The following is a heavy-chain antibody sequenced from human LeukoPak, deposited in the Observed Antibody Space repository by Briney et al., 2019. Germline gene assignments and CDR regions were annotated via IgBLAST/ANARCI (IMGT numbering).Heavy chain of an antibody. CDR3: ANRLQAMIVVVDDAFDI. D-gene: IGHD3-22*01. Sequence: GGSLRLSCAASGFTFSNYGMHWVRQAPGKGLEWVAVISYDGSNKYYADSVKGRFTISRDNSKNTLYLQMNSLRAEDTAVYYCANRLQAMIVVVDDAFDIWGQGTMVTVSS. CDR1: GFTFSNYG. J-gene: IGHJ3*02. V-gene: IGHV3-30*18. CDR2: ISYDGSNK.